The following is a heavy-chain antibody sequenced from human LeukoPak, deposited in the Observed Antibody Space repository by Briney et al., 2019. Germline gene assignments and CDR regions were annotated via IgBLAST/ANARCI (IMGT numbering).Heavy chain of an antibody. CDR3: SGIKAQV. D-gene: IGHD3-10*01. CDR1: GFTFGDYD. J-gene: IGHJ4*02. CDR2: IGRKAYGGTT. V-gene: IGHV3-49*04. Sequence: GGSLRLSCASPGFTFGDYDMSWVRQAPGKGLVWVGFIGRKAYGGTTEYAASVKGRFAISRDDSKSIAYLQMNSLKIEDTAVYYCSGIKAQVWGQGTLVTVSS.